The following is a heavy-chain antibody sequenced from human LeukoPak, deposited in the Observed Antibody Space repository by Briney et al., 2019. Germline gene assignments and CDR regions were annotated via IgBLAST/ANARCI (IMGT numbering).Heavy chain of an antibody. CDR3: ARLEDGLGYCSSTSCYTLVY. Sequence: GESLKISCKGSGYSFTRYWIGWVRQMPGKGLEWMGIIYPGDSDTRYSPSFQGQVTISADKSISTAYLQRSSLKASDTAMYYCARLEDGLGYCSSTSCYTLVYWGQGTLVTVSS. D-gene: IGHD2-2*02. CDR1: GYSFTRYW. CDR2: IYPGDSDT. V-gene: IGHV5-51*01. J-gene: IGHJ4*02.